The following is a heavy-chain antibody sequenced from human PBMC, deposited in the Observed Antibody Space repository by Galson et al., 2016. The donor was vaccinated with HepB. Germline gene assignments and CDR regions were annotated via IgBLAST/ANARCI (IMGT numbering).Heavy chain of an antibody. D-gene: IGHD3-10*01. J-gene: IGHJ6*04. V-gene: IGHV1-2*02. CDR1: GYTLSGHY. Sequence: SVKVSCKASGYTLSGHYIHWVRKAPGQGLEWMGWIHPTSGGTNYAQKFQGRVTMTRDTSFSTAYMELSRLRSDDTAVYYCARDRYYGSGRGMDVWGKGTTVTVSS. CDR3: ARDRYYGSGRGMDV. CDR2: IHPTSGGT.